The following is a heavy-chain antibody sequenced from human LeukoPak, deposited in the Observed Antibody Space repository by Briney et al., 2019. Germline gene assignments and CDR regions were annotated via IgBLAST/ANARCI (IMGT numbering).Heavy chain of an antibody. Sequence: SETLSLTCTVSSGSISGYYWSWIRQPPGKGLEWIGDIYYSGSTNYNPSLKSRVTISVDTSKNQFSLRLSSVTAADTAVYYSARLASGSYGPLTPFDYWGQGTLVTVSS. V-gene: IGHV4-59*08. J-gene: IGHJ4*02. CDR1: SGSISGYY. CDR3: ARLASGSYGPLTPFDY. CDR2: IYYSGST. D-gene: IGHD1-26*01.